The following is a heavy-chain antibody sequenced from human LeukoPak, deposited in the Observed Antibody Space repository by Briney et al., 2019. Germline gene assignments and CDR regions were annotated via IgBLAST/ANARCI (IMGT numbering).Heavy chain of an antibody. CDR3: ARPREVVTSYDAFDI. CDR1: GFTFRSSV. D-gene: IGHD2-21*02. CDR2: ITGDGGGT. V-gene: IGHV3-23*01. Sequence: GGSLRLSCVASGFTFRSSVMSWVRQAPGKRLEWVSAITGDGGGTNHADSVKGRFTISRDNSKNTLYLQMDSLRAEDTAVYYCARPREVVTSYDAFDIWGQGTMVTVSS. J-gene: IGHJ3*02.